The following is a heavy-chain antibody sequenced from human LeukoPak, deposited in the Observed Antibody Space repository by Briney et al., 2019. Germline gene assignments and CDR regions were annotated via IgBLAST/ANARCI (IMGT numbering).Heavy chain of an antibody. Sequence: GGSLRLSCAASGFTFSSYAMTWVRQAPGKGLEWVAVISYDGSNEYYADSVKGRFTISRDSSENTLYLQMNSLRVEDTAVYYCARVGYYSSGPFSYFDYWGQGTLVTVSS. CDR2: ISYDGSNE. J-gene: IGHJ4*02. CDR3: ARVGYYSSGPFSYFDY. D-gene: IGHD3-10*01. V-gene: IGHV3-30-3*01. CDR1: GFTFSSYA.